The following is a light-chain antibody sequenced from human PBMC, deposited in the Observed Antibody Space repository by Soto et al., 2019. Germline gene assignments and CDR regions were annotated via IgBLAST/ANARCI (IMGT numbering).Light chain of an antibody. CDR2: GAS. V-gene: IGKV3-20*01. Sequence: EILIPQSPATLSVSPGERATLSCRAVWVVRRSLACSQQKPAQAPRRLIYGASSIATGIPSRFSGSGSGTDCPLSISRLEPEDFAVYYCQQYGSSPRAFGQGTRLEI. CDR1: WVVRRS. J-gene: IGKJ5*01. CDR3: QQYGSSPRA.